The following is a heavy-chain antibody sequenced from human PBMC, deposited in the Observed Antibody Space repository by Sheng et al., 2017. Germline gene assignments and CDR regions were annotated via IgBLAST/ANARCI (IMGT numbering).Heavy chain of an antibody. Sequence: QMQLVQSGAEVKKPGSSVKVSCKASGDTLRSYAINWVRQAPGQGLEWMGGIVSLFGAVSYAQKFQGKVTITADDSTNTAYMELSSLRSEDTALYYCARVHDSYGMDVWGQGTTVTVSS. CDR2: IVSLFGAV. CDR3: ARVHDSYGMDV. V-gene: IGHV1-69*01. CDR1: GDTLRSYA. J-gene: IGHJ6*02. D-gene: IGHD3-3*01.